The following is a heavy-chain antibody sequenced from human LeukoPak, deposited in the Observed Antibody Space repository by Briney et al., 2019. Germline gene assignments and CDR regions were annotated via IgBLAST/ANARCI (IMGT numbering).Heavy chain of an antibody. CDR3: ARGSPLYYMDV. Sequence: SETLSLTCAVCGGSFSGYYWSWIRQPPGKGLEWIGEINHSGSTNYNPSLKSRVTISVDTSKNQFSLKLSSVTAADTAVYYCARGSPLYYMDVWGKGTTVTVSS. J-gene: IGHJ6*03. CDR1: GGSFSGYY. CDR2: INHSGST. V-gene: IGHV4-34*01.